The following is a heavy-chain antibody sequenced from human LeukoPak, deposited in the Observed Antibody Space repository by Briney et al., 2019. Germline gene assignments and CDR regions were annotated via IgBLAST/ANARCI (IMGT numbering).Heavy chain of an antibody. D-gene: IGHD3-9*01. V-gene: IGHV3-30*18. Sequence: SGGSLRLSCAASRFTFSSYGMHWVRQAPGKGLEWVAVISYDGRNKYYADSVRGRFTISRDNSKSTLYLQMSSLRPEDTAVYYCAKGTERFYDILTGYYDYYYGLDVWGQGTTVTVSS. CDR1: RFTFSSYG. CDR2: ISYDGRNK. CDR3: AKGTERFYDILTGYYDYYYGLDV. J-gene: IGHJ6*02.